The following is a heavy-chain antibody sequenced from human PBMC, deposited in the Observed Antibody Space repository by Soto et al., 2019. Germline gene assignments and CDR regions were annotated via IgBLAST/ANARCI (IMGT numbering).Heavy chain of an antibody. Sequence: GASVKVSCKASGYTFTSYGISWVRQAPGQGLEWMGWISAYNGNTNYAQKLQGRVTMTTDTSTSTAYMELRSLRSDDTAVYYCARGDCSSTSCYFIGARAWYYGIDVWGQGTKVTVYS. V-gene: IGHV1-18*04. CDR3: ARGDCSSTSCYFIGARAWYYGIDV. D-gene: IGHD2-2*01. J-gene: IGHJ6*02. CDR2: ISAYNGNT. CDR1: GYTFTSYG.